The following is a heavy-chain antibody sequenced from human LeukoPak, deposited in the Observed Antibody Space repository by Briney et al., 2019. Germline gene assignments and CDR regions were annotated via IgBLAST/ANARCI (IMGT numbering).Heavy chain of an antibody. D-gene: IGHD3-3*01. V-gene: IGHV1-46*01. Sequence: ASVKVSCKASGYTFTSYYMHWVRQAPGQGLEWMGIINPSGGSTSYAQKFQGRVTMTRDMSTSTAYMELSSLRSEDTAVYYCARSLRFLEWLYFFDYWGQGTLVTVSS. CDR1: GYTFTSYY. J-gene: IGHJ4*02. CDR2: INPSGGST. CDR3: ARSLRFLEWLYFFDY.